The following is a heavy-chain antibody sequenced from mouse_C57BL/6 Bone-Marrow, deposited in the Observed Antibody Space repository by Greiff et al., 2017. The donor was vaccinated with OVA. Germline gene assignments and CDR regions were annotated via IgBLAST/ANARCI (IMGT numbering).Heavy chain of an antibody. CDR3: ARGGFYYGSRRAMDY. CDR1: GFTFSDYG. V-gene: IGHV5-17*01. D-gene: IGHD1-1*01. CDR2: ISSGSSTI. J-gene: IGHJ4*01. Sequence: EVQLVESGGGLVKPGGSLKLSCAASGFTFSDYGMHWVRQAPEKGLEWVAYISSGSSTIYYADTVKGRFTISRDNAKNTLFLQMTSLRSEDTAMYYCARGGFYYGSRRAMDYWGQGTSVTVSS.